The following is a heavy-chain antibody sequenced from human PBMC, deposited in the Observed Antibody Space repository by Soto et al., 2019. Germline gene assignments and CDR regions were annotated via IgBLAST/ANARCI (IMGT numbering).Heavy chain of an antibody. Sequence: GGSLRLSCAASGFTFSSYSMNWVRQAPGKGLEWVSSISSSSSYIYYADSVKGRFTISRDNAKNSRYLQMNSLRAEDTAVYYCARGSTSSVGGDDAFDIWGQGTMVTVSS. CDR3: ARGSTSSVGGDDAFDI. J-gene: IGHJ3*02. CDR2: ISSSSSYI. V-gene: IGHV3-21*01. D-gene: IGHD6-19*01. CDR1: GFTFSSYS.